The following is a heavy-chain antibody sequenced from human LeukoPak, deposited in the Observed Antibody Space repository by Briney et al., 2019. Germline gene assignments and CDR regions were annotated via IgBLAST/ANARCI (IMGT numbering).Heavy chain of an antibody. V-gene: IGHV4-59*01. CDR2: IYHSGST. D-gene: IGHD6-19*01. Sequence: PSETLSLTCSVSGGSMSSYYWSWIRQSPGKGLEWIGYIYHSGSTDYNSSLKSRVTISEDTSKKQFSLKVSSVTAADTAVYYCARVAGTGYYYYYMDVWGKGTTVTVSS. CDR1: GGSMSSYY. CDR3: ARVAGTGYYYYYMDV. J-gene: IGHJ6*03.